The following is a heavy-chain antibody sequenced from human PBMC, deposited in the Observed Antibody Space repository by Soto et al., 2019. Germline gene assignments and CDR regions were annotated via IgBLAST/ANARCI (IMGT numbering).Heavy chain of an antibody. CDR2: ISGSGGST. V-gene: IGHV3-23*01. J-gene: IGHJ4*02. CDR1: GFTFSSYA. Sequence: AGSLRLSCAASGFTFSSYAMSWVRQAPGKGLEWVSAISGSGGSTYYADSVKGRFTISRDNSKNTLYLQMNSLRAEDTAVYYCAKDGEGWFGEFPPYYFDYWGQGTLVTVSS. D-gene: IGHD3-10*01. CDR3: AKDGEGWFGEFPPYYFDY.